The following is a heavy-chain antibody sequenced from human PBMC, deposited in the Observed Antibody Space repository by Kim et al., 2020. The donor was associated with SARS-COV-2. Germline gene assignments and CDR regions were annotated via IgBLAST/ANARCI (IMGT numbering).Heavy chain of an antibody. V-gene: IGHV4-31*03. J-gene: IGHJ4*02. Sequence: SETLSLTCTVSGGSISSGGYYWSWIRQHPGKGLEWIGYIYYSGSTYYNPSLKSRVTISVDTSKNQFSLKLSSVTAADTAVYYCAREGRGPYGDYDYWGQGTLVTVSS. CDR1: GGSISSGGYY. D-gene: IGHD4-17*01. CDR3: AREGRGPYGDYDY. CDR2: IYYSGST.